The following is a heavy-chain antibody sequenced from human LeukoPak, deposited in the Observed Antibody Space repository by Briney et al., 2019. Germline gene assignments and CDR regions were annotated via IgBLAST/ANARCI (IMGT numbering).Heavy chain of an antibody. CDR2: ISAYNGNT. D-gene: IGHD2-2*01. J-gene: IGHJ6*02. CDR1: GYTFTSYG. CDR3: ARDQIVVVPGDSSSSDYYYYYGMDV. Sequence: ASVKVSCKASGYTFTSYGISWVRQAPGQGLEWMGWISAYNGNTNYAQKLQGRVTMTTDTSTSTAHMELRSLRSDDTAVYYCARDQIVVVPGDSSSSDYYYYYGMDVWGQGTTVTVSS. V-gene: IGHV1-18*01.